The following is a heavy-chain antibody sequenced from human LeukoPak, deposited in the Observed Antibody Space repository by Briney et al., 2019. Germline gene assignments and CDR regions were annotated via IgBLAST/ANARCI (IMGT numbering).Heavy chain of an antibody. CDR1: GFTFSSYA. D-gene: IGHD3-22*01. Sequence: GGSLRLSCAASGFTFSSYAMSWVRQAPGKGLEWVSSISSSNIYYADSVKGRFTISRDTSKNMVSLQMNSLRAEDTAVYYCARGPRFAIRMIVVVTKGHFDYWGQGTLVTVSS. J-gene: IGHJ4*02. CDR3: ARGPRFAIRMIVVVTKGHFDY. CDR2: ISSSNI. V-gene: IGHV3-21*06.